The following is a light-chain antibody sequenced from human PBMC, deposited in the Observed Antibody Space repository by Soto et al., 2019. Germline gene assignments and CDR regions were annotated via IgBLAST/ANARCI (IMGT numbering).Light chain of an antibody. J-gene: IGKJ3*01. CDR2: GAS. V-gene: IGKV3-20*01. Sequence: EIVLTQSPGTLSLNTGERATLSCRASQSVSSSYLAWYQQKPGQAPRLLIYGASSRATGTPDRCSGSGSGTDFTLTISRLEPEDFAVYYCQQYGSSPFTFGPGTNVD. CDR1: QSVSSSY. CDR3: QQYGSSPFT.